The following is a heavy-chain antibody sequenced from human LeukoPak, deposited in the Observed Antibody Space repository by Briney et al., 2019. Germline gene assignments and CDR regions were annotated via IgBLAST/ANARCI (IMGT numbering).Heavy chain of an antibody. CDR1: GYSFTSYW. Sequence: GESLKISCKGSGYSFTSYWIGWVRQMPGKGLEWMGIIYPGDSDTRYSPSFQGQVTISADKSISTAYLQWSSPKASDTAMYYCARHSQASYYYDSSGHRPYYYYYMDVWGKGTTVTVSS. CDR2: IYPGDSDT. CDR3: ARHSQASYYYDSSGHRPYYYYYMDV. J-gene: IGHJ6*03. D-gene: IGHD3-22*01. V-gene: IGHV5-51*01.